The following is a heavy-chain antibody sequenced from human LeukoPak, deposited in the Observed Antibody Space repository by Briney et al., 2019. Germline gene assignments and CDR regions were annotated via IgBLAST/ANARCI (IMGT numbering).Heavy chain of an antibody. Sequence: PGGSLRLSCAASGFTVSSNYMSWVRQAPGKGLEWVSVIYSGGSTYYADSVKGRFTISRDKSKNMLYLQMNSLRAEDTAVYYCARSPPLSVWGSSYYFDCWGQGTLVTVSS. V-gene: IGHV3-66*01. CDR2: IYSGGST. D-gene: IGHD3-16*01. CDR3: ARSPPLSVWGSSYYFDC. J-gene: IGHJ4*02. CDR1: GFTVSSNY.